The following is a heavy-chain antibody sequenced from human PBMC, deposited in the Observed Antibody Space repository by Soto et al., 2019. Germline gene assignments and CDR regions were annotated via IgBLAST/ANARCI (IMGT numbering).Heavy chain of an antibody. CDR2: ITYSGRT. CDR1: GDSINSGSVH. J-gene: IGHJ6*02. D-gene: IGHD4-4*01. Sequence: SETLSLTCSVNGDSINSGSVHWSWIRQSPGKGLEYIGYITYSGRTFYNPSLKSRVTMSVDTSKNQFSLKLNSLTAADAAVYYCAGGTDYRWVLWGQGTTVTVSS. CDR3: AGGTDYRWVL. V-gene: IGHV4-30-4*01.